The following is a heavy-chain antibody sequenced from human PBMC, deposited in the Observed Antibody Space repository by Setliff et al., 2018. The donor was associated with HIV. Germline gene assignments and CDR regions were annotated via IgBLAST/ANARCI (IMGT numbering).Heavy chain of an antibody. J-gene: IGHJ4*02. CDR1: GDSISSSIYY. D-gene: IGHD3-16*01. CDR3: ARGNFNY. V-gene: IGHV4-39*01. CDR2: VYYGGST. Sequence: SETLSLTCAVSGDSISSSIYYWGWIRQPPGKGLEWIGSVYYGGSTYYNPSLKSRVTISVDTSKNQFSLKLSSVTAADTAVYYCARGNFNYWGQGTLVTVAS.